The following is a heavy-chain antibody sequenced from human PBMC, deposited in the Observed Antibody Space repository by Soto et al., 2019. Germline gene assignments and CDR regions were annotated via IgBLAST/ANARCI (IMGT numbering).Heavy chain of an antibody. CDR3: ARDDTPRSLRLSSHFDY. V-gene: IGHV3-30-3*01. CDR2: ISYDGSNK. J-gene: IGHJ4*02. D-gene: IGHD5-12*01. CDR1: GFTFSSYA. Sequence: AGGSLRLSCAASGFTFSSYAMHWVRQAPGKGLEWVAVISYDGSNKYYADSVKGRFTISRDNSKNTLYLQMNSLRAEDTAVYYCARDDTPRSLRLSSHFDYWGQGTLVTVSS.